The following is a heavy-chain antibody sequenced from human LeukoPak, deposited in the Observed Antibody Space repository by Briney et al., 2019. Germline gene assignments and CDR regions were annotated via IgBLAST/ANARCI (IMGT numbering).Heavy chain of an antibody. V-gene: IGHV1-2*02. CDR2: INTNSGGT. CDR1: GYTFTGYY. CDR3: ARDRLTQYCSGGSCYPGEFDY. Sequence: GASVKVSCKASGYTFTGYYMHWVRQAPGQGLEWMGWINTNSGGTNYAQKFQGRVTITRDTSISTAYMELSRLRSDDTAVYYCARDRLTQYCSGGSCYPGEFDYWGQGTLVTVSS. J-gene: IGHJ4*02. D-gene: IGHD2-15*01.